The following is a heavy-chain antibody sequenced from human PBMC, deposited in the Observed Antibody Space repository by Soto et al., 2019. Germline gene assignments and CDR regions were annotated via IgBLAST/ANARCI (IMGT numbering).Heavy chain of an antibody. V-gene: IGHV4-34*02. D-gene: IGHD7-27*01. Sequence: QVHLEQRGAGLLKPSETLSLTCTVSGGSFTGHFWSWVRQPPGRGLGGFGEVSYRGNTKYYPSLRSRVTLSVDSSKNQISLALTSVTAADTAVYYCARAKFESTGWHQFDIWGQGTLVTVSS. CDR3: ARAKFESTGWHQFDI. CDR2: VSYRGNT. CDR1: GGSFTGHF. J-gene: IGHJ4*02.